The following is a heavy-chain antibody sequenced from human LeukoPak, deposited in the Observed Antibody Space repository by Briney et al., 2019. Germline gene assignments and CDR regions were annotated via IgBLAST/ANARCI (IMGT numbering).Heavy chain of an antibody. V-gene: IGHV1-8*01. J-gene: IGHJ4*02. Sequence: ASVKVSCKASGYTFTSYDINWVRQATGQGLEWMGWMNPNSGNTGYAQKFQGRVTITADKSTSTAYMELSSLRSEDTAVYYCARIDSGYFDYWGQGTLVTVSS. D-gene: IGHD6-19*01. CDR2: MNPNSGNT. CDR3: ARIDSGYFDY. CDR1: GYTFTSYD.